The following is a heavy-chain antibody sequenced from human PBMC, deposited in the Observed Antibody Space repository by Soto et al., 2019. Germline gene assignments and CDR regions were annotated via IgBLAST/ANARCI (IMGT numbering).Heavy chain of an antibody. Sequence: EVQLVQSGAEVKKPGQSLKISCKASAYSFSGSWINWVREMPGKGLEWMGTIYPGDSDVRYSPSFQGHVTISVDKSISIVYLQWSSLKASDTAIYYCARTDYDSGTFDSWGQGTLVTVSS. CDR3: ARTDYDSGTFDS. CDR2: IYPGDSDV. D-gene: IGHD3-10*01. V-gene: IGHV5-51*03. CDR1: AYSFSGSW. J-gene: IGHJ4*02.